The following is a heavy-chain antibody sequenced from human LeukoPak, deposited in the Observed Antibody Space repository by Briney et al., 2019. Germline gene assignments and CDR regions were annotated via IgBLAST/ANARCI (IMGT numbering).Heavy chain of an antibody. CDR2: ISPNSDIR. V-gene: IGHV1-18*01. CDR3: ARDWDAMNNCFDP. Sequence: ASVKVSCKAPGYTFTNYGISWVRQAPGQGLEWMGWISPNSDIRTYAQTLQGRFTMTTDTATTTAYMELSNLTFDDTAVYYCARDWDAMNNCFDPWGQRTPVTVSS. J-gene: IGHJ5*02. CDR1: GYTFTNYG. D-gene: IGHD1-26*01.